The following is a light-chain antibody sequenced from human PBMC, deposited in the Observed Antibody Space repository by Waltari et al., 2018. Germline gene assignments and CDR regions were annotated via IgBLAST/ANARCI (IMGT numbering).Light chain of an antibody. CDR2: EVS. CDR3: SSYAGSNNLI. V-gene: IGLV2-8*01. Sequence: QSALTQPPSASGSPGQSVTISCTGTSSHVGGYNYLAWYQQHPGKAPKLMIYEVSKRPSGVPERFSGSKSGNTASLTVSGLQAEDESDYYCSSYAGSNNLIFGGGTKLTVL. J-gene: IGLJ2*01. CDR1: SSHVGGYNY.